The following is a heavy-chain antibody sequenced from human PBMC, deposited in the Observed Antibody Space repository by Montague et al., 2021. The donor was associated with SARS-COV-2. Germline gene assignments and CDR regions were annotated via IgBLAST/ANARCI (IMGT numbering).Heavy chain of an antibody. V-gene: IGHV3-48*03. Sequence: SLRLSCAASGFSFSSYEMNWVRQAPGRGLEWVSHISSDNTRIYCSDSVRGRFTISRDNAKNSLYLQMNSLRAEDTAIYYCARGEWVLRYFSYLGDEFDIWGQGTMVTVSS. CDR1: GFSFSSYE. CDR2: ISSDNTRI. J-gene: IGHJ3*02. CDR3: ARGEWVLRYFSYLGDEFDI. D-gene: IGHD3-9*01.